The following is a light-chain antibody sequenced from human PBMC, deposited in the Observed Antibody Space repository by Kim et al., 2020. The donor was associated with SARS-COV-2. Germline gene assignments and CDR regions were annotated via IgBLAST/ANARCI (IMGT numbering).Light chain of an antibody. CDR2: SAS. CDR3: QQYDNWPPVT. V-gene: IGKV3-15*01. CDR1: ESVRTN. J-gene: IGKJ4*01. Sequence: SPGERVTLSCRASESVRTNLAWYQQKPGQAPRLLLYSASTRATDIPARFSGSGSGTEFTLTISSLQSEDFAVYYCQQYDNWPPVTFCGGTKVDIK.